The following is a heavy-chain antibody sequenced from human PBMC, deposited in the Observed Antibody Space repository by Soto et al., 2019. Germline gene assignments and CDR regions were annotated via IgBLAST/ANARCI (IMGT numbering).Heavy chain of an antibody. CDR3: ARSIVLDLGFDY. V-gene: IGHV4-59*08. CDR1: GGSISSYY. J-gene: IGHJ4*02. Sequence: SETLSLTCTVSGGSISSYYWSWIRQPPGKGLEWIGYIYYSGSTNYNPSLKSRVTISVDTSKNQFSLKLSSVTAADTAVYYCARSIVLDLGFDYWGQGTLVTVSS. D-gene: IGHD2-8*01. CDR2: IYYSGST.